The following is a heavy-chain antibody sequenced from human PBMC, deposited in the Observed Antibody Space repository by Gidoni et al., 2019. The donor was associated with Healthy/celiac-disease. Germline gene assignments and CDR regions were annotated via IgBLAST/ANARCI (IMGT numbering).Heavy chain of an antibody. J-gene: IGHJ4*02. CDR1: GFTFSRYS. CDR3: ATQLQGYCSSTSCYHY. Sequence: EVQLVESGGGLVKPGGSLRLSCSASGFTFSRYSMNWVRQAPGKGLEWFSSISSSRSDIYDADAVKGRFTISGDNAKNSLYRQMNSLRAEDTAVYYCATQLQGYCSSTSCYHYWGQGTLVTVSS. V-gene: IGHV3-21*01. CDR2: ISSSRSDI. D-gene: IGHD2-2*01.